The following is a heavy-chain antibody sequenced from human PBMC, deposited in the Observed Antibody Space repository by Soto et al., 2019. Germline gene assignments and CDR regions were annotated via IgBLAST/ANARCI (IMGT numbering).Heavy chain of an antibody. J-gene: IGHJ4*02. V-gene: IGHV4-61*05. Sequence: SETLSLTCTVSGGSISSSSYYWGWIRQPPGKGLEWIGYIYCSGSTNYNPSLKSRVTISVDTSKNQFSLKLSSVTAADTAVYYCARRWGSAADYWGQGTLVTVSS. D-gene: IGHD2-15*01. CDR2: IYCSGST. CDR3: ARRWGSAADY. CDR1: GGSISSSSYY.